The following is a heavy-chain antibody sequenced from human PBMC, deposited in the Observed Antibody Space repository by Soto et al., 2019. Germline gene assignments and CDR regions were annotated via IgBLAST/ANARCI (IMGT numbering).Heavy chain of an antibody. J-gene: IGHJ5*02. CDR2: IKQDGSEK. V-gene: IGHV3-7*01. Sequence: GGSLRLSCAASGFTFSSYWMSWVRQAPGKGLEWVANIKQDGSEKYYVDSVKVRFTISRDNAKNSLYLQMNSLRAEDTDVYYCARVSVYCSSTSCYNWFDPWGQGTLVTVSS. D-gene: IGHD2-2*01. CDR3: ARVSVYCSSTSCYNWFDP. CDR1: GFTFSSYW.